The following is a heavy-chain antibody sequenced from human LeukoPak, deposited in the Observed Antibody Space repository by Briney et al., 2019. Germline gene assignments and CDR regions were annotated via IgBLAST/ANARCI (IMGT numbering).Heavy chain of an antibody. CDR3: ARDCRATSCFSLDY. CDR2: ISSSSSYI. Sequence: AGGSLRLSCAASGFTFSSYSMNWVRQAPGKGLEWVSSISSSSSYIYYADSVKGRFTISRDNAKNSLYLQMNGLRAEDTAVYYCARDCRATSCFSLDYWGQGTLVTVSS. D-gene: IGHD1-26*01. V-gene: IGHV3-21*01. CDR1: GFTFSSYS. J-gene: IGHJ4*02.